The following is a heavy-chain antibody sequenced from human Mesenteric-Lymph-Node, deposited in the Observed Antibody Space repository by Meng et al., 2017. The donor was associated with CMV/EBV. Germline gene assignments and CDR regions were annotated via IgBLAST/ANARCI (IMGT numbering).Heavy chain of an antibody. Sequence: GGSLRLSCAASGFTFADYTMHWVRQAPGKGLEWVSLISWDGGSTYYADSVKGRFTISRDNSKNSLYLQMNSLRTEDTALYYCAKDQYCSSTSCYIQFGYYYYYYGMDVWGQGTTVTVSS. V-gene: IGHV3-43*01. CDR2: ISWDGGST. J-gene: IGHJ6*02. CDR1: GFTFADYT. CDR3: AKDQYCSSTSCYIQFGYYYYYYGMDV. D-gene: IGHD2-2*02.